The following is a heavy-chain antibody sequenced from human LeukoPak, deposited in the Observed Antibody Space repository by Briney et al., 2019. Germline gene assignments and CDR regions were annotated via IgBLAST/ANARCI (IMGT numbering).Heavy chain of an antibody. Sequence: PSETLSLTCTVSGDSISSYYWSWIRQPAGKGLEWIGRIYTSVSTKYNPSLKSRVTMSVDTSTNQFSLKLSSVTAADTAVYYCARHISSGGTYAHFDYWGQGTLVTVSS. D-gene: IGHD1-26*01. J-gene: IGHJ4*02. CDR3: ARHISSGGTYAHFDY. CDR2: IYTSVST. V-gene: IGHV4-4*07. CDR1: GDSISSYY.